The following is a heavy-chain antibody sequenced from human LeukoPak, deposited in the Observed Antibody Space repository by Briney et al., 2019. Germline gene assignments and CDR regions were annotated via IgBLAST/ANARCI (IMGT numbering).Heavy chain of an antibody. CDR3: AKGSITMIVVEFDY. V-gene: IGHV3-23*01. CDR1: DFSFSSQA. J-gene: IGHJ4*02. Sequence: PGGSLRLSCIGSDFSFSSQAMSWVRQSPGKGLEWISGVDGRGSTTYYADSVKGRFTISRDNSKNTLYLQMDSLRADDTAVYYCAKGSITMIVVEFDYWGQGTLVTVSS. D-gene: IGHD3-22*01. CDR2: VDGRGSTT.